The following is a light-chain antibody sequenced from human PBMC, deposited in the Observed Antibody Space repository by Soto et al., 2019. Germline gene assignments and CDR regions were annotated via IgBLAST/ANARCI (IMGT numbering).Light chain of an antibody. V-gene: IGKV3-20*01. CDR3: QQYGSSPPIT. CDR1: QSVSSSY. J-gene: IGKJ5*01. Sequence: EIVLTQSPGTLSLSRGERATLSCRASQSVSSSYIAWYQQKPGQAPRLLIYGASSRATGIPDRFSGSGSGTDFTLTISRLEPEDFAVYYCQQYGSSPPITFGQGTRLEIK. CDR2: GAS.